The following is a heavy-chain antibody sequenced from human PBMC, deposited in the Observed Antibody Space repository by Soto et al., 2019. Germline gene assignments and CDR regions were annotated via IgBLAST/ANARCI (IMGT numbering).Heavy chain of an antibody. CDR2: IYGGGTT. J-gene: IGHJ4*02. CDR3: VRTSSY. Sequence: EVQLVASGGGLIQPGGSLRLSCAASGFAVNSNYMSWVRQAPGKGLEWVPVIYGGGTTYYSDSVKGRFTISREKSKNTLYLQMNSLRAEDTAVYYCVRTSSYWGQGTLVTVSS. CDR1: GFAVNSNY. D-gene: IGHD2-2*01. V-gene: IGHV3-53*01.